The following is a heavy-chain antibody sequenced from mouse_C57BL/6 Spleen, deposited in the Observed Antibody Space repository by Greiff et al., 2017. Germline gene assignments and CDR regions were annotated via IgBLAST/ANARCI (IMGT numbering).Heavy chain of an antibody. CDR2: IHPNSGST. D-gene: IGHD2-4*01. Sequence: QVHVKQPGAELVKPGASVKLSCKASGYTFTSYWMHWVKQRPGQGLEWIGMIHPNSGSTNYNEKFKSKATLTVDKSSSTAYMQLSSLTSEDSAVYYCARNDYDEVWFAYWGQGTLVTVSA. CDR3: ARNDYDEVWFAY. CDR1: GYTFTSYW. J-gene: IGHJ3*01. V-gene: IGHV1-64*01.